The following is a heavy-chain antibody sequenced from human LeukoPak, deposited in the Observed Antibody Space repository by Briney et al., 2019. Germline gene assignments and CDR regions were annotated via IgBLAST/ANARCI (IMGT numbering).Heavy chain of an antibody. V-gene: IGHV3-9*01. D-gene: IGHD2-2*02. CDR1: GFTFDDYA. J-gene: IGHJ4*02. CDR3: ASAYTFDPYFDY. CDR2: ISWNSGSI. Sequence: GGSLRLSCAASGFTFDDYAMHWVRQAPGKGLEWVSGISWNSGSIGYADSVKGRFTISRDNAKNSLYLQMNSLRAEDTAVYYCASAYTFDPYFDYWGQGTLVTVSS.